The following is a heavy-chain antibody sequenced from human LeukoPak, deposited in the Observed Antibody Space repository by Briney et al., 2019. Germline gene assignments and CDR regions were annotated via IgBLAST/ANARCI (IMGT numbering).Heavy chain of an antibody. CDR3: AREVAYYDY. D-gene: IGHD2-15*01. J-gene: IGHJ4*02. CDR1: GFTFSRFP. V-gene: IGHV3-64*01. Sequence: GGSLRLSCAASGFTFSRFPMHWVRQAPGKGLEYVSAISSDGGTTYYANSVRGRFTISRDNSRNTLYLQMGSLRPEDMAMYYCAREVAYYDYWGQGTLVTVSS. CDR2: ISSDGGTT.